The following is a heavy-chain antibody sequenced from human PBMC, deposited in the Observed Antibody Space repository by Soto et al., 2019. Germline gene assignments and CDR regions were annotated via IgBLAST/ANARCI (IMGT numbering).Heavy chain of an antibody. Sequence: EVQLVESGGGLVQPGGSLRLSCAVSGFTFSRYYMQWVRQGPGKGLVYVARIDFDGRSTVHADSVKGRFTISRDNAKNTLYLQMNSLGVEDTGVYYCARGGSTSWLRALDLWGQGTLVTVSS. CDR3: ARGGSTSWLRALDL. CDR2: IDFDGRST. V-gene: IGHV3-74*01. CDR1: GFTFSRYY. J-gene: IGHJ5*02. D-gene: IGHD6-13*01.